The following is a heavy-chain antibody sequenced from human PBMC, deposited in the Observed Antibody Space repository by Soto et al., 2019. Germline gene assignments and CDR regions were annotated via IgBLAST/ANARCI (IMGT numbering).Heavy chain of an antibody. CDR2: INSDGSST. D-gene: IGHD4-4*01. Sequence: GEFLRLSCAASGFTFSSYWMHWVRQAPGKGLVWVSRINSDGSSTSYADSVKGRFTISRDNAKNTLYLQMNSLSAEDTAVYYCEGPPGTTVAYSYCGMAVGGKGTRFT. CDR3: EGPPGTTVAYSYCGMAV. J-gene: IGHJ6*04. CDR1: GFTFSSYW. V-gene: IGHV3-74*01.